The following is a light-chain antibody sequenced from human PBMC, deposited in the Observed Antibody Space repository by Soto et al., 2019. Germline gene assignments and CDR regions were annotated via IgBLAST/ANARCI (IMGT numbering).Light chain of an antibody. CDR1: QTVTNF. J-gene: IGKJ1*01. Sequence: DIQMTQSPSSLSASVGDRVTITCRASQTVTNFLHWYQQKPGKAPKLLISAASSLRAGVPSRFSGSGSGTVFTLTISSLQPEDFATYYCQQSYSSLLTFSPG. CDR2: AAS. V-gene: IGKV1-39*01. CDR3: QQSYSSLLT.